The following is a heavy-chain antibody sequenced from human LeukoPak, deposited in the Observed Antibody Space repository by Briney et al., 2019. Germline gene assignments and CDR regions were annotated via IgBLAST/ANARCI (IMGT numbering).Heavy chain of an antibody. CDR3: ARLGQAAAYPLDY. Sequence: PSETLSLTCTVSGGSISSGSYYWSWIRQPAGKGLEWIGHIYTSGSTSYNPSLQSRVTISVDTSKNQFSLKLSSVTAADTAVYYCARLGQAAAYPLDYWGQGTLVTVSS. V-gene: IGHV4-61*09. J-gene: IGHJ4*02. D-gene: IGHD6-13*01. CDR2: IYTSGST. CDR1: GGSISSGSYY.